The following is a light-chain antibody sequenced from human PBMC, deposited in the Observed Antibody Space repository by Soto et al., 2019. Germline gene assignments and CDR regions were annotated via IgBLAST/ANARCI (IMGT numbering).Light chain of an antibody. CDR2: KAS. Sequence: DIQMTQSPSALSASVGDRVTITCRASQSISRWLAWYQQKPGKAPKLLIYKASSLQGGVPSRFRGSGSGTEFTLTISGLQPDDVATYYCHQYSGLYTFGQGTKLEI. CDR3: HQYSGLYT. V-gene: IGKV1-5*03. J-gene: IGKJ2*01. CDR1: QSISRW.